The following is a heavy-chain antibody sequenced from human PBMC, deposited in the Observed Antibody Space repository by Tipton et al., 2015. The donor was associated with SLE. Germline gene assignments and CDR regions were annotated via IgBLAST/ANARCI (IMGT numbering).Heavy chain of an antibody. CDR1: GGSFSGYY. V-gene: IGHV4-34*01. J-gene: IGHJ3*02. Sequence: TLSLTCAVYGGSFSGYYWSWIRQPPGKGLEWIGEINHSGSTNYNPSLKSRVTISVDTSKNQFSLKLSSVTAADTAVYYRARVAGWIEDAFDIWGQGTMVTVSS. CDR3: ARVAGWIEDAFDI. D-gene: IGHD2-2*03. CDR2: INHSGST.